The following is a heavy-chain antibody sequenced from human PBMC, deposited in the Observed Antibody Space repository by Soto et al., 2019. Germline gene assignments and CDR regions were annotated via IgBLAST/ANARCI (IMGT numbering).Heavy chain of an antibody. CDR1: GGCSSSFY. CDR2: INYSGST. CDR3: ARRLLDHGDYRSGASYFDH. D-gene: IGHD4-17*01. J-gene: IGHJ4*02. V-gene: IGHV4-59*08. Sequence: LSETCSVCGGCSSSFYWSRFRKPPGKGLEWIGYINYSGSTNYNPSLKSRVTMSVDTSKNQVSLKLTSVTAADTAVYYCARRLLDHGDYRSGASYFDHWGQRNLVTVSS.